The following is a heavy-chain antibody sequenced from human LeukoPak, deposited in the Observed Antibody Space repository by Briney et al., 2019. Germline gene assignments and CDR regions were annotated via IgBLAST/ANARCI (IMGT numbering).Heavy chain of an antibody. V-gene: IGHV5-51*01. CDR1: GYIFTSYW. Sequence: GESLKISCRGSGYIFTSYWIDWVRQRPGKGLEWMGIIWPHDSTTRYSPSFQGQVTISADKSISNAYLQWSSLEASDTAVYFCARRHPYSTAPLLYLGQGNLVTVSS. D-gene: IGHD2-15*01. CDR3: ARRHPYSTAPLLY. J-gene: IGHJ4*01. CDR2: IWPHDSTT.